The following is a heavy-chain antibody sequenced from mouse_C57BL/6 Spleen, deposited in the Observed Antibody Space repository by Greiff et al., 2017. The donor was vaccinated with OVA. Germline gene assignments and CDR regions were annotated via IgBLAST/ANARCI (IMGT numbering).Heavy chain of an antibody. D-gene: IGHD2-1*01. Sequence: VKLQQPGAELVMPGASVKLSCKASGYTFTSYWMHWVKQRPGQGLEWIGEIDPSDSYTNYNQKFKGKSTLTVDKSSSTAYMQLSSLTSEDSAVYYCARRVYGTLFDYWGQGTTLTVSS. CDR3: ARRVYGTLFDY. CDR2: IDPSDSYT. CDR1: GYTFTSYW. V-gene: IGHV1-69*01. J-gene: IGHJ2*01.